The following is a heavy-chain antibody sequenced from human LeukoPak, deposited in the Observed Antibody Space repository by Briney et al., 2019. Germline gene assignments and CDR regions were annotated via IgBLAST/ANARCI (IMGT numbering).Heavy chain of an antibody. V-gene: IGHV3-30*18. D-gene: IGHD6-13*01. CDR3: AKDESSSSGPDY. CDR2: ISSDGSSQ. J-gene: IGHJ4*02. Sequence: PGRSLKLSCLTSGFSFSNYAMHWVRQTPATGLEWVAVISSDGSSQHYPASVRGRFTISRDNSKNTLYLQMNSLRAEDTAVYYCAKDESSSSGPDYWGQGTLVTVSS. CDR1: GFSFSNYA.